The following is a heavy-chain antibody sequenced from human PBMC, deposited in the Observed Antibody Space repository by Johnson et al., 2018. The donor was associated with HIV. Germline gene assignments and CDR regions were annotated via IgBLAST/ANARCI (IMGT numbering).Heavy chain of an antibody. CDR3: AKGGYYVDAFDI. V-gene: IGHV3-33*06. D-gene: IGHD1-26*01. CDR1: GFTFSSYG. Sequence: QVQLVESGGGVVQPGRSLRLSCAASGFTFSSYGMHWVRQAPGKGLEWVAVIWYDGPNKYYADSVKGRFTISRDNSKNTLYLQMKSLRTEDTAVYYCAKGGYYVDAFDIWGQGTMVTVSS. CDR2: IWYDGPNK. J-gene: IGHJ3*02.